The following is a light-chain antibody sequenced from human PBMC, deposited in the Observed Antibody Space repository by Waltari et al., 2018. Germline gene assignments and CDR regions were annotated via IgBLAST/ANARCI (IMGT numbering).Light chain of an antibody. CDR2: SAS. CDR1: QGIDNW. J-gene: IGKJ1*01. CDR3: QQTNSFPRT. Sequence: DIQMTQSPSFVSASVGDRVTITCRASQGIDNWLDWYQQKPGKAAKFLIYSASSLQSGVPSRFIGSGSGTDFILTISRLKPEDFASYDCQQTNSFPRTFGEGTKVAIK. V-gene: IGKV1-12*01.